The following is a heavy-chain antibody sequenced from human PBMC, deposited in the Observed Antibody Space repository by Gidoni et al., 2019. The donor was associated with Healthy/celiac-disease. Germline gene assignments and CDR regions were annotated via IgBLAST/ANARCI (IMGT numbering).Heavy chain of an antibody. CDR1: GGSFSGSY. CDR2: INHSGST. J-gene: IGHJ4*02. V-gene: IGHV4-34*01. D-gene: IGHD6-13*01. CDR3: ARRLAAAASVGYFDY. Sequence: QVQLQQWGAGLLKPSETLSLTCAVYGGSFSGSYWSWIRQPPGKGLEWIGEINHSGSTNYNPSLKSRVTISVDTSKNQFSLKLSSVTAADTAVYYCARRLAAAASVGYFDYWGQGTLVTVSS.